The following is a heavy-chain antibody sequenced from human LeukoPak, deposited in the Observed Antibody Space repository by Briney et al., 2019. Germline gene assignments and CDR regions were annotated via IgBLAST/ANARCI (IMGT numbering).Heavy chain of an antibody. CDR2: TYHSGRT. V-gene: IGHV4-38-2*02. CDR1: GYSISSGHY. D-gene: IGHD6-19*01. Sequence: SDTLSLTGSVSGYSISSGHYCGSVRQPPGKGLEWIGSTYHSGRTYYNPSLKSRVTISVDTSSGQFSLKLSSVTAADTAVYYCARVLEEWLGPRIDYSGQRALVTVSS. J-gene: IGHJ4*02. CDR3: ARVLEEWLGPRIDY.